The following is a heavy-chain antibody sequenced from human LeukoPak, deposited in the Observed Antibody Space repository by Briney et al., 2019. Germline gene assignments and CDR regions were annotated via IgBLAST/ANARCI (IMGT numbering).Heavy chain of an antibody. J-gene: IGHJ6*02. Sequence: GGSLRLSCAASGFTFSNYWMNWVRQAPGKGLVWVSHINSDGSSTTYADSVKGRFTISRDNARNTLYLQMDSLRAEDTAVYYCARDRMVGYYHYGMDVWGQGTTVSVSS. CDR1: GFTFSNYW. CDR3: ARDRMVGYYHYGMDV. V-gene: IGHV3-74*01. D-gene: IGHD2-8*01. CDR2: INSDGSST.